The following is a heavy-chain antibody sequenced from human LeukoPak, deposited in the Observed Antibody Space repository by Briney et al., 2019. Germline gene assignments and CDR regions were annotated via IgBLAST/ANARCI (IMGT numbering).Heavy chain of an antibody. CDR1: GYTFTGHY. CDR2: INPKNAGT. Sequence: ASVKVSCKASGYTFTGHYIHWVRQAPGQGLEWMGWINPKNAGTNYAQKFQGRVTVTRDTSTGTAYMELSRLRSDDTAVYYCARTLYIAAAPGGFDYWGQGTLVAVSS. J-gene: IGHJ4*02. CDR3: ARTLYIAAAPGGFDY. D-gene: IGHD6-13*01. V-gene: IGHV1-2*02.